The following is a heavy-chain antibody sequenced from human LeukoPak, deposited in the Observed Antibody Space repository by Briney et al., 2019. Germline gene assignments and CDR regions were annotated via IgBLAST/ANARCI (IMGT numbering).Heavy chain of an antibody. J-gene: IGHJ4*02. CDR3: ARVNGSYYSGFDY. V-gene: IGHV5-51*01. CDR1: GYSFTSYW. Sequence: GESLKISCKGSGYSFTSYWIGCVRQMPGQGLEWLGIVYPGDSDTRYSPSFQGQVTISADKSISTAYLQWSSLKASDTAMYYCARVNGSYYSGFDYWGQGTLVTVSS. D-gene: IGHD1-26*01. CDR2: VYPGDSDT.